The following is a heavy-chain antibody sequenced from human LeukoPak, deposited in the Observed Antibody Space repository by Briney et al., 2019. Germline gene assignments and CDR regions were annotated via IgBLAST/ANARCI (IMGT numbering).Heavy chain of an antibody. Sequence: PGGSLRLSCVASGFTFSHYWMSWVRQAPGKGLEWVANIKEDGSDKYYVDSVKGRFTISRDNAKNSLFLQTNSLRAEDTAVYYCARAHGAFEIWGQGTMVTVSS. CDR1: GFTFSHYW. CDR2: IKEDGSDK. CDR3: ARAHGAFEI. J-gene: IGHJ3*02. V-gene: IGHV3-7*01.